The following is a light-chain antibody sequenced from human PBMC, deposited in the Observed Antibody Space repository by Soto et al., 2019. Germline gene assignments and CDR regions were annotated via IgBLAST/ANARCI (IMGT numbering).Light chain of an antibody. CDR1: QSVTNK. J-gene: IGKJ2*01. Sequence: EIVMTQSPATLSVSPGERATLSCRASQSVTNKLAWYQQKPGQAPRLLIYGASTRASGIPDRFSGSGSGTEFTLTISSMQSEDFVVYYCQQYNTWPYTFGQGTQVEIK. CDR2: GAS. V-gene: IGKV3-15*01. CDR3: QQYNTWPYT.